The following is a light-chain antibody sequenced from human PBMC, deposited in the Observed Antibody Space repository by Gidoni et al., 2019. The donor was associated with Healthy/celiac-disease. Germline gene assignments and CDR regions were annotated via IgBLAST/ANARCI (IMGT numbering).Light chain of an antibody. J-gene: IGLJ2*01. CDR1: SSDVGSYNL. CDR3: CSYAGSSTLV. V-gene: IGLV2-23*02. CDR2: EVS. Sequence: QSPLTQPASVSGSPGPSTTISCTGTSSDVGSYNLVSWYQQHPGEAPKLMIYEVSKPPSGVSNRFSGSKSGSTASLTISGLQAEDEADYYCCSYAGSSTLVFGGGTKLTVL.